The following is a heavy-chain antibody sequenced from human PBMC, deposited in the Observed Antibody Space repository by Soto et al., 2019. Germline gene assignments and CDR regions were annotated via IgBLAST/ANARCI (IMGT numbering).Heavy chain of an antibody. J-gene: IGHJ6*02. CDR1: GFTFSSYW. Sequence: GGSLRLSCAASGFTFSSYWLHWVRQAPGKGLVWVSGINTDGGSTDYADSVKGRFTISRDNAKNSLYLQMNSLRAEDTAVYYCARQGYCSGGSCYSVYYYGMDVWGQGTTVTVSS. CDR2: INTDGGST. D-gene: IGHD2-15*01. CDR3: ARQGYCSGGSCYSVYYYGMDV. V-gene: IGHV3-74*01.